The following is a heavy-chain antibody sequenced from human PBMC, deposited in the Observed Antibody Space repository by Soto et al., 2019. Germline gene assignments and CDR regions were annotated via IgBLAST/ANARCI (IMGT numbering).Heavy chain of an antibody. V-gene: IGHV4-30-2*01. CDR2: IYHSGST. CDR1: GGSISSGGYS. D-gene: IGHD2-15*01. CDR3: SSPQCGGNAAGACDN. J-gene: IGHJ3*02. Sequence: QLQLQESGPGLVKPSQTLSLTCAVSGGSISSGGYSWVWIRQPPGKGLEWIGYIYHSGSTHYNPYLKLRVTXTXXXAXXKYSLKLRSGTAAATAVYFCSSPQCGGNAAGACDNWGQGTMVTVSS.